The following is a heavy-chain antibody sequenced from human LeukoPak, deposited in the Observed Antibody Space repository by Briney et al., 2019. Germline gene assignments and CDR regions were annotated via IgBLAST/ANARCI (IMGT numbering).Heavy chain of an antibody. D-gene: IGHD3-10*01. CDR1: GYTFTSYW. CDR2: IFPRYSDA. V-gene: IGHV5-51*01. CDR3: VRSLPGTLLRGYGMDV. J-gene: IGHJ6*02. Sequence: GESLTISFKTSGYTFTSYWIGWVRQTPGKGLECMGVIFPRYSDARYSPSFQGQVTISADKSTNNAHLHWGSLKASDTAMYYCVRSLPGTLLRGYGMDVWGPGTTVTVS.